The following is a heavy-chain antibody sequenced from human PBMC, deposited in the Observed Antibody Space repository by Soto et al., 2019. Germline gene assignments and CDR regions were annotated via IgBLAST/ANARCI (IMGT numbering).Heavy chain of an antibody. CDR2: IDPSDSYT. CDR3: ASWGAYCSSTSCYDHSYYYGMDV. J-gene: IGHJ6*02. Sequence: GESLQISCKGSGYSFTSYWISWVRQIPGKGLEWMGRIDPSDSYTNYSPSFQGHVTISADKSISTAYLQWSSLKASDTAMYYCASWGAYCSSTSCYDHSYYYGMDVWGQGTTVTVSS. CDR1: GYSFTSYW. V-gene: IGHV5-10-1*01. D-gene: IGHD2-2*01.